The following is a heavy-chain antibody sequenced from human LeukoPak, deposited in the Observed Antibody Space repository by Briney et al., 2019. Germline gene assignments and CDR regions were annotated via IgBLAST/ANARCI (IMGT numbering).Heavy chain of an antibody. Sequence: PGGSLRLSCRTSGFTFNTAWMSWVRQAPGKGLEWVALISYDGNNKYYADSVKGRFTISRDNSKNTLYLQMNSLRAEDTAVYYCAREWGCNYWGQGTLVTVAA. CDR3: AREWGCNY. CDR2: ISYDGNNK. J-gene: IGHJ4*02. V-gene: IGHV3-30-3*01. CDR1: GFTFNTAW. D-gene: IGHD7-27*01.